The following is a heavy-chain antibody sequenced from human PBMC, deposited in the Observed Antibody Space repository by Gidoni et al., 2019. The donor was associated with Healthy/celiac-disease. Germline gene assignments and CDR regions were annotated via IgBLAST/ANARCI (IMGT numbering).Heavy chain of an antibody. CDR2: ISSSSSYI. D-gene: IGHD3-22*01. Sequence: EVQLVESGGGLVKPGGSLRLSCAASRFTFSSYSMHWVRQAPGKGMEWVSSISSSSSYIYYADTGKGRFTISRDNAKNSLYLQMNSLRAEDTAVYYCARVDLDYYDSSGYTAYGMDVWGQGTTVTVSS. J-gene: IGHJ6*02. CDR3: ARVDLDYYDSSGYTAYGMDV. CDR1: RFTFSSYS. V-gene: IGHV3-21*01.